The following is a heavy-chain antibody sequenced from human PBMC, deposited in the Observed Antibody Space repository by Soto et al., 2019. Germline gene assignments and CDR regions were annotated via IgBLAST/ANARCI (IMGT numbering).Heavy chain of an antibody. CDR1: VYTFTSYG. CDR3: ARAKYYYDSSGLYYFDY. Sequence: APLKVSCKASVYTFTSYGIICVRQAPGQGLEWMGWISAYNGNTNYAQKLQGRVTMTTDTSTSTVYMELRSLRSDDTAVYYCARAKYYYDSSGLYYFDYWGQGTRVNVSA. D-gene: IGHD3-22*01. V-gene: IGHV1-18*01. J-gene: IGHJ4*02. CDR2: ISAYNGNT.